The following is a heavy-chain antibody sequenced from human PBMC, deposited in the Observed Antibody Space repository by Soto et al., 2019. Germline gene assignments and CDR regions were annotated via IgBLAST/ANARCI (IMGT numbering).Heavy chain of an antibody. CDR1: VFTFTSYS. Sequence: GGPLRLCSAASVFTFTSYSMNGVRQAPGKGMEWVSYISSSSSTIYYADSVKGRYTISRDNAKNSLYLQMNSLRAEDTAVYYCARDRPRAHIVVVVATLFDYWGQGTLVTVSS. D-gene: IGHD2-15*01. V-gene: IGHV3-48*01. CDR2: ISSSSSTI. CDR3: ARDRPRAHIVVVVATLFDY. J-gene: IGHJ4*02.